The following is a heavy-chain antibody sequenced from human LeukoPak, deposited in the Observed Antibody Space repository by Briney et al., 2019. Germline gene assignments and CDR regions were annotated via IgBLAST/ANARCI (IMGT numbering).Heavy chain of an antibody. J-gene: IGHJ4*02. CDR3: ARWGGGSSSWYYFDY. CDR1: GFTFYDYA. V-gene: IGHV3-43*02. CDR2: SSEYVGST. Sequence: GGSLSLSCAASGFTFYDYAMHWVRQAPGKGREWVSLSSEYVGSTYYADSVKGRFTISRDNSKNSLYLQMNSLRTEDTALYYCARWGGGSSSWYYFDYWGQGTLVTVSS. D-gene: IGHD6-13*01.